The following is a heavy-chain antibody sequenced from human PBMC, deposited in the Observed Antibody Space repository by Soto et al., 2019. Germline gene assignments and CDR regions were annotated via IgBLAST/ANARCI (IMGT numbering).Heavy chain of an antibody. CDR3: AREGDWNHVFRFVHYMDV. Sequence: GGSLRLSCAASGFTFSDYYMSWIRQAPGKGLEWVSYISSSGSTIYYADSVKGRFTISRDNAKNSLYLQMNSLRAEDTAVYYCAREGDWNHVFRFVHYMDVWGKGTTVTVSS. V-gene: IGHV3-11*01. D-gene: IGHD1-1*01. CDR2: ISSSGSTI. CDR1: GFTFSDYY. J-gene: IGHJ6*03.